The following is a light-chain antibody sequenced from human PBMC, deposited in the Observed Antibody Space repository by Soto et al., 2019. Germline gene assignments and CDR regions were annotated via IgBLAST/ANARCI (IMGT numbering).Light chain of an antibody. J-gene: IGLJ1*01. V-gene: IGLV1-47*01. CDR3: AAWDDSLSGYV. Sequence: QSVLTQPPSASGTPGQRVTMSCFGSSSNIGSNYVYWYQQLPGAAPKLLIYTNNQRPSGVPDRFSGSKSGTSASLAISGLRSEDEADYYCAAWDDSLSGYVFXTGTKVTVL. CDR2: TNN. CDR1: SSNIGSNY.